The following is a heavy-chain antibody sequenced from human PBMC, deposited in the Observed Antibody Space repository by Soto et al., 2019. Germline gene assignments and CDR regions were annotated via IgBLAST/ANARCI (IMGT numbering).Heavy chain of an antibody. CDR3: ARAKAQQVAYFDY. CDR1: GFTFGSYD. V-gene: IGHV3-21*01. CDR2: IGTSSRYN. D-gene: IGHD6-13*01. Sequence: GGSLRLSCSASGFTFGSYDMHWVRQAPGKGLEWVSSIGTSSRYNYYADSVKGRFTVSRDNARNSLYLQMTSLRVEDTAVYFCARAKAQQVAYFDYWGQGTLVTVSS. J-gene: IGHJ4*02.